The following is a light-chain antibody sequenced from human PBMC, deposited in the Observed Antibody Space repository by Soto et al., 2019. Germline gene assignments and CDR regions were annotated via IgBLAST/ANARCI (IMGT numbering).Light chain of an antibody. CDR3: QQIDSYPRT. Sequence: IQLTQSPSSLSASVGVRVTITCRAGQGISSSLAWYQQKPGKAPNLLISAASTLQTGVPSRFSGSGSGTDFALTISSLQPEDFATYYCQQIDSYPRTFGQGTKVEIK. CDR2: AAS. J-gene: IGKJ1*01. CDR1: QGISSS. V-gene: IGKV1-9*01.